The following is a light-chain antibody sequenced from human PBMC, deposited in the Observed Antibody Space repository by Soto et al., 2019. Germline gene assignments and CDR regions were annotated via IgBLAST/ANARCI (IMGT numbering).Light chain of an antibody. J-gene: IGKJ2*01. V-gene: IGKV3-15*01. Sequence: EIVMTQSPATLSVSPGGSATLSCRASQHVSSNFAWYRQKPGQAPTLVIYRASTRATGSPARFSGSGSGTESTLTISSLQSDDGAVSDCEQYNNWPYTFGQGTKLVSK. CDR1: QHVSSN. CDR3: EQYNNWPYT. CDR2: RAS.